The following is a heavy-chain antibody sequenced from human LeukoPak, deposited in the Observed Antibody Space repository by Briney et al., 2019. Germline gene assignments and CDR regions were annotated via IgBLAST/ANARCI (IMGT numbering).Heavy chain of an antibody. D-gene: IGHD6-19*01. J-gene: IGHJ4*02. V-gene: IGHV3-30*02. CDR3: AKDGPIAVADSYYFDY. Sequence: GGSLRLSCAASGFTFSGYGMHWVRQAPGKGLEWVAFIRYDGSNKYYADSVKGRFTISRDNSKNTLYLQMNSLRAEDTAVYYCAKDGPIAVADSYYFDYWGQGTLVTVSS. CDR2: IRYDGSNK. CDR1: GFTFSGYG.